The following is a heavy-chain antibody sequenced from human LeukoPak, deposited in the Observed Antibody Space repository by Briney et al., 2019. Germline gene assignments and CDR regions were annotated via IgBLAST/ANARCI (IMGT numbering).Heavy chain of an antibody. CDR1: GGSISSSSYY. D-gene: IGHD3-22*01. V-gene: IGHV4-39*07. CDR3: ARADTYYYDSSGYYFDY. Sequence: PSETLSLTCTVSGGSISSSSYYCGWIRQPPGKGLEWIGSIYYSGSTYYNPSLKSRVTISVDTSKNQFSLKLSSVTAADTAVYYCARADTYYYDSSGYYFDYWGQGTLVTVSS. J-gene: IGHJ4*02. CDR2: IYYSGST.